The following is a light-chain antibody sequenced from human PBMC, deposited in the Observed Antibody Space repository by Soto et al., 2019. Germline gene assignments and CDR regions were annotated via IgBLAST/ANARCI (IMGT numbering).Light chain of an antibody. CDR1: QSVSRN. J-gene: IGKJ5*01. V-gene: IGKV3D-15*01. CDR3: QQYNNWPIN. CDR2: DAS. Sequence: EIVLAQSSVSLSLSPGEIATLSCSASQSVSRNLAWYQQKPGQAPRLLIYDASTRATGTPARFSGSGSGTKFTLSISSLQSEDFAVYYCQQYNNWPINFGQGTRLEIK.